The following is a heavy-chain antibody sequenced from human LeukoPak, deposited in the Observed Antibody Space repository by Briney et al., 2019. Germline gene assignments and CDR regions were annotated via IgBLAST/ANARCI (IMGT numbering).Heavy chain of an antibody. Sequence: GASVKVSCKASGYTFTGYYMHWVRQAPGQGLGWMGWINPNSGGTNYAQKFQGRVTMTRDTSISTAYMELSRLRSDDTAVYYCARPPTQYNWNYAVNWFDPWGQGTLVTVSS. D-gene: IGHD1-7*01. V-gene: IGHV1-2*02. CDR3: ARPPTQYNWNYAVNWFDP. CDR1: GYTFTGYY. CDR2: INPNSGGT. J-gene: IGHJ5*02.